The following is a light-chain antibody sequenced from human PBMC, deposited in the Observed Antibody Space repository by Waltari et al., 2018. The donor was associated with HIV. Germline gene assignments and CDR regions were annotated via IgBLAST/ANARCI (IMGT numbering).Light chain of an antibody. CDR2: EVT. J-gene: IGLJ2*01. Sequence: QPALTQLPSPPGSPPPSVTISCTGTSPAPGGDSFVSWYQQLPGKAPKLIMYEVTKRPSGVPGRFSGSKSGNTASLTVSGLQAEDEASYHCSSYPASRTDVIFGGGTKVTVL. V-gene: IGLV2-8*01. CDR3: SSYPASRTDVI. CDR1: SPAPGGDSF.